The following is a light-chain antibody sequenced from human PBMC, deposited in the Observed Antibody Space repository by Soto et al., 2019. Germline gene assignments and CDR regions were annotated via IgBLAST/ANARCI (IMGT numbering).Light chain of an antibody. V-gene: IGKV1-33*01. CDR1: HDSINH. Sequence: DIQMTQSPSSLSASVEDRVTITCQASHDSINHLNWYQQKPGKAPKLLIYDASNLEIGVPSRFSGSGSGTDFSFTISSLQREDIATYYCQQYDDFPLFGPGNKVEIK. CDR3: QQYDDFPL. CDR2: DAS. J-gene: IGKJ3*01.